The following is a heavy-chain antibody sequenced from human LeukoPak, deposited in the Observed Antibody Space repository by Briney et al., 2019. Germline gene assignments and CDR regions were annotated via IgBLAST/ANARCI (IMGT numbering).Heavy chain of an antibody. D-gene: IGHD1-26*01. CDR3: AKAVGGIVGATIFGPFDY. Sequence: GASVKVSCKASGYTFTSYHMHWVRQAPGQTLEWMGIINPSSGSISYAQKFQGRVTMTRDTSTSTAYMELSNLKSEDTAVYYCAKAVGGIVGATIFGPFDYWGQGTLVTVSS. CDR1: GYTFTSYH. CDR2: INPSSGSI. J-gene: IGHJ4*02. V-gene: IGHV1-46*01.